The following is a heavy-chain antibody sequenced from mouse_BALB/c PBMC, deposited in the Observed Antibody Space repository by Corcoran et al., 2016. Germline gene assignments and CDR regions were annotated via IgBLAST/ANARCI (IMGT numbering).Heavy chain of an antibody. V-gene: IGHV14-1*02. CDR2: IDPENGNT. CDR1: GFNIKDYY. CDR3: AGYWYFDV. Sequence: EVQLQQSGAELVRPGALVKLSCKASGFNIKDYYMHWVKQRPEQGLEWIGWIDPENGNTIYDPKFQGKASITADTSSNTAYLQLSSLTSEDTAVYYCAGYWYFDVWGAGTTVTVSS. J-gene: IGHJ1*01.